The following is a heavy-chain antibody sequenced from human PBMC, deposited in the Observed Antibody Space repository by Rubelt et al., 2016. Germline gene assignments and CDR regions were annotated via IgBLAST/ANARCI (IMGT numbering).Heavy chain of an antibody. D-gene: IGHD1-7*01. CDR3: TSWNYVWFDY. J-gene: IGHJ4*02. Sequence: QVQLQESGPGLVKPSETLSLTCRVSGGSVSSDYWSWIRQPPGKGLEWLGYISYSGSTNYNPSLKSRVTISVGTSKNHFSLNLSSVTAADTALYFCTSWNYVWFDYWGQGILVIVSS. V-gene: IGHV4-59*02. CDR2: ISYSGST. CDR1: GGSVSSDY.